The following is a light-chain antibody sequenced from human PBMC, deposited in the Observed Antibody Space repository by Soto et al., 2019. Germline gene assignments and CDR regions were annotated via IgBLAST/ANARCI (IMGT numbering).Light chain of an antibody. V-gene: IGKV3-11*01. CDR1: PSILRL. J-gene: IGKJ5*01. CDR3: PQRQLWPLT. Sequence: EVVLTQSPFTLSLPPGERATLSCSASPSILRLFAWYQQKPGQAPRLLISDAYNRATCIPPRFSGSGSGTAFTLTISSLEPEDSAVYYCPQRQLWPLTLGQGKRLEIK. CDR2: DAY.